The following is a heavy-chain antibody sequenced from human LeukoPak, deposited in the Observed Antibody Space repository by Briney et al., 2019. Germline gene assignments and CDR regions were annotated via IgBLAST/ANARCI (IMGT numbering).Heavy chain of an antibody. J-gene: IGHJ4*02. CDR3: ARDGLYNYGYSYFDY. CDR2: VHSSGTT. D-gene: IGHD5-18*01. Sequence: SETLSLTCTVSGGSISSYHWSWIRQPAGKRLDWIGRVHSSGTTNYNPSLKSRVTMSMDTSKNQLSLKLSSVTAADTAVYYCARDGLYNYGYSYFDYWGQGTLVTVSS. CDR1: GGSISSYH. V-gene: IGHV4-4*07.